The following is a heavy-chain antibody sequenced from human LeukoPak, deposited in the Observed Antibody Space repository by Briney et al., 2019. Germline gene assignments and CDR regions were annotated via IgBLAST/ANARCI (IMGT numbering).Heavy chain of an antibody. CDR3: ARLGIGVVPSAMLGDYYFDY. J-gene: IGHJ4*02. Sequence: SETLSLTCTVSGGSISSYYWSWIRQPPGKGLEWIGYIYYSGSTKYNPSLKSRVTISVDTSKSQFSLKLTSVTAADTAVYYCARLGIGVVPSAMLGDYYFDYWGQGTLVTVSS. CDR1: GGSISSYY. D-gene: IGHD2-2*01. V-gene: IGHV4-59*08. CDR2: IYYSGST.